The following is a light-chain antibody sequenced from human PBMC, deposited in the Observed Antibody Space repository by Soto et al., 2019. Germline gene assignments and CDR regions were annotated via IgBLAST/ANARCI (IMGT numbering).Light chain of an antibody. V-gene: IGLV2-14*03. CDR1: SSDIGYSNY. CDR2: EVT. CDR3: SSYEDSSILM. Sequence: QSALTQPASVSGSPGQSITISCTGTSSDIGYSNYVSWYQQHPGKAPKVIIYEVTNRPSGVSDRFSGSKSGNTASLTISGLQAEDEGDYYCSSYEDSSILMFGGGTKRTVL. J-gene: IGLJ3*02.